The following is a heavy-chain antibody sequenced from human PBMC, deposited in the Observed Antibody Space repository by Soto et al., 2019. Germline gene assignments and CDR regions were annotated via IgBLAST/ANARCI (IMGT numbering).Heavy chain of an antibody. D-gene: IGHD6-6*01. CDR3: ARGGGIAARREGLYGMDV. CDR1: GGSFSGYY. J-gene: IGHJ6*02. Sequence: SETLSLTCAVYGGSFSGYYWSWIRQPPGKGLEWIGEINHSGSTNYNPSLKSRVTISVDTSKNQFSLKLSSVTAADTAVYYCARGGGIAARREGLYGMDVWGQGTTVTVSS. CDR2: INHSGST. V-gene: IGHV4-34*01.